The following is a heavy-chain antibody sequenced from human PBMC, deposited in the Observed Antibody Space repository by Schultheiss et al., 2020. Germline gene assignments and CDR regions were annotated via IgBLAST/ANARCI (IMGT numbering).Heavy chain of an antibody. J-gene: IGHJ4*02. D-gene: IGHD1-7*01. CDR1: GFTFDDYA. V-gene: IGHV3-9*01. CDR2: ISWNSGSI. Sequence: SLRLSCAASGFTFDDYAMHWVRQAPGKGLEWVSGISWNSGSIGYADSVKGRFTISRDNAKNSLYLQMNSLRAEDTALYYCAKDGRPGTTYHFDYWGQGTLYAVAS. CDR3: AKDGRPGTTYHFDY.